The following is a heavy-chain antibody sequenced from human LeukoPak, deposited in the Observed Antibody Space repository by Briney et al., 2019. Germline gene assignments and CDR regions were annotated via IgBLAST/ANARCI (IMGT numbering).Heavy chain of an antibody. V-gene: IGHV4-31*03. CDR2: IFYSGST. CDR1: GGSISSGGYY. CDR3: ARSVVPAAIYDWYFGL. J-gene: IGHJ2*01. Sequence: SETLSLTCTVSGGSISSGGYYWSWIRQHPGKGLEWIGYIFYSGSTHYNPSLKSRVTISVDTSKNQFSLKLSSVTAADTAVYFCARSVVPAAIYDWYFGLWGRGTLVAVSS. D-gene: IGHD2-2*01.